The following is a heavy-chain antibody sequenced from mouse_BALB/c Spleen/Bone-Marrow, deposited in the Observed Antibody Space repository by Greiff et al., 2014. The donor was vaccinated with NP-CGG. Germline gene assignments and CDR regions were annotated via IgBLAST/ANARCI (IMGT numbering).Heavy chain of an antibody. V-gene: IGHV1S81*02. Sequence: VQLQQSGAELVKPGASVKLSCKASGFTFTSYWMHWVKQRPGQGLEWIGEINPSNGRNNYNEKFKSKATLTVDKSTSTAFMQRSSLTSEDAAVNYCARCYYGNYFDYWGQGTTLTVSS. CDR1: GFTFTSYW. CDR2: INPSNGRN. CDR3: ARCYYGNYFDY. J-gene: IGHJ2*01. D-gene: IGHD2-1*01.